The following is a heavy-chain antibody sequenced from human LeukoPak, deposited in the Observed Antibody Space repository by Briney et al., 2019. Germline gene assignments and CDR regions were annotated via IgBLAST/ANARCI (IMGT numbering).Heavy chain of an antibody. J-gene: IGHJ4*02. CDR2: ILYAGSNK. Sequence: PGGSLRLSRAASGFSLSRYAMHLVRQAPGKALEGAAVILYAGSNKYDADSVRGRFTISRDNYKNTLNLQMNSLRAEDAAVYYCARDQLGSYFDYWGQGTLVTVSS. V-gene: IGHV3-30*01. CDR3: ARDQLGSYFDY. D-gene: IGHD6-13*01. CDR1: GFSLSRYA.